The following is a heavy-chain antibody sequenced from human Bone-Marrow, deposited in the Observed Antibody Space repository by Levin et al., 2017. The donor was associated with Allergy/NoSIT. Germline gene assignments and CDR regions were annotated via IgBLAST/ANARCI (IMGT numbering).Heavy chain of an antibody. V-gene: IGHV1-18*01. CDR1: GYTFTSYG. Sequence: ASVKVSCKSSGYTFTSYGISWVRQAPGQGLEWVGWISADNGDTNFAQKLQGRITMTTDTSTSTAYMELRSLRFDDTAVYYCARVPGGYCSGGTCYAFHMDVWGKGTTVTVSS. D-gene: IGHD2-15*01. CDR3: ARVPGGYCSGGTCYAFHMDV. J-gene: IGHJ6*03. CDR2: ISADNGDT.